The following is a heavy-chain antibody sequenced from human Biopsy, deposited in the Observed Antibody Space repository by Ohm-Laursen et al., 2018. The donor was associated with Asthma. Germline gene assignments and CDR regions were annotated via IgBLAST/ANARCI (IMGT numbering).Heavy chain of an antibody. CDR3: ARHWDWGSFFDY. CDR2: ISYTGSA. Sequence: LRLSCSASGFPFSDYYMSWIRQPPGKGLEWMGSISYTGSAYHNPSLKSRVTISVDTSKNHFSLKLSSVTAADTAVYYCARHWDWGSFFDYWGQGTPVTVSS. J-gene: IGHJ4*02. V-gene: IGHV4-39*01. CDR1: GFPFSDYY. D-gene: IGHD7-27*01.